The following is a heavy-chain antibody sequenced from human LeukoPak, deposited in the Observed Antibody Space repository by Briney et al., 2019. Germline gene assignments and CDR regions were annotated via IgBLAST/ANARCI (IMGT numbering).Heavy chain of an antibody. J-gene: IGHJ3*02. V-gene: IGHV3-21*01. CDR2: ITGSSNYI. CDR1: GFPFSSYT. CDR3: ARDTWSGGAFDI. D-gene: IGHD3-3*01. Sequence: GGSLRLSCAASGFPFSSYTMNWVRQAPGKGLEWVSSITGSSNYIHYRDSVKGRFTISRDNAKNSLNLQLNSLRAEDTAVYYCARDTWSGGAFDIWGQGTMVTVSS.